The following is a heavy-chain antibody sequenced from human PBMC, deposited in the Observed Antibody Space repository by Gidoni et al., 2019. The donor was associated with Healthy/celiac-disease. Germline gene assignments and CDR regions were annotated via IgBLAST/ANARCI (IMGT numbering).Heavy chain of an antibody. CDR3: VKPPVGANPGGADY. V-gene: IGHV3-64D*09. Sequence: EVQLVESGGGLVQPGGSLRLSCSASGFTFGSYAMHWVRQAPGKGLEYVSAISSNGGSTYYADSVKGRFTISRDNSKNTLYLQMSSLRAEDTAVYYCVKPPVGANPGGADYWGQGTLVTVSS. CDR2: ISSNGGST. D-gene: IGHD1-26*01. CDR1: GFTFGSYA. J-gene: IGHJ4*02.